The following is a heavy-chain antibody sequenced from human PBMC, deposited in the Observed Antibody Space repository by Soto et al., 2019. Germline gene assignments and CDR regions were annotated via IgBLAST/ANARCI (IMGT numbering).Heavy chain of an antibody. J-gene: IGHJ5*02. CDR3: ARQKYYDVLSGYSKNWFDP. CDR1: GGSISSGSYY. CDR2: IYYSGST. Sequence: PSETLSLTCTVSGGSISSGSYYWGWIRHPPGKGLEWIGSIYYSGSTYYNPSLKSRVTMSVDTSKNQFSRGLSSVTAADTAVYYCARQKYYDVLSGYSKNWFDPWAQGTLVTVSS. V-gene: IGHV4-39*01. D-gene: IGHD3-3*01.